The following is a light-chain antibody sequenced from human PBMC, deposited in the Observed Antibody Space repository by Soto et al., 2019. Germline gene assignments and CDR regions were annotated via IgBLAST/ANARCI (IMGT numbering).Light chain of an antibody. Sequence: QSVLTQPPSASRTPGQRVTISCSGSSSNIGSNYVYWYQQLPGTAPKLLIYRNNQRPSGVPDRFSGSKSGTSASLAISGLRSEDEADYYCAAWDDSLSGGYVFGTGTKVTVL. V-gene: IGLV1-47*01. CDR1: SSNIGSNY. CDR3: AAWDDSLSGGYV. J-gene: IGLJ1*01. CDR2: RNN.